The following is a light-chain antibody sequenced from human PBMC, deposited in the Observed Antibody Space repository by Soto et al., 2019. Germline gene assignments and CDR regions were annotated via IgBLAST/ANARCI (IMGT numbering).Light chain of an antibody. CDR1: QSIGDR. V-gene: IGKV1-5*03. CDR2: RAS. Sequence: DIRLTQSPSTLSASVGDRVTITCRASQSIGDRLAWYQQKSGKAPRLLIFRASSLENGVPSRFSGSGSGTEFTLTIISLQPDDVATYYCQQYCIFSAIPFGQGTKLDI. J-gene: IGKJ2*01. CDR3: QQYCIFSAIP.